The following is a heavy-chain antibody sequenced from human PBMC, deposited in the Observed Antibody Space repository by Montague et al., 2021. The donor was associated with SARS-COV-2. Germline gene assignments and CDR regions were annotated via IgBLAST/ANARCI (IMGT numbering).Heavy chain of an antibody. CDR2: TYYRSRWFN. V-gene: IGHV6-1*01. CDR1: GDSVASDSAA. D-gene: IGHD1-14*01. CDR3: ARATEWRGYYYYYYMDV. J-gene: IGHJ6*03. Sequence: CAISGDSVASDSAAWNWKGQSPARGLEWLGRTYYRSRWFNDYAVSIRSRITINPDTSKNQFSLQLNSVTPEDTAVYYCARATEWRGYYYYYYMDVWGKGTTVTVSS.